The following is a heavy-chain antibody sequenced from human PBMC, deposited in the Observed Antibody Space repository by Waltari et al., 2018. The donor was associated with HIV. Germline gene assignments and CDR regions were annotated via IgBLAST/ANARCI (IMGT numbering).Heavy chain of an antibody. J-gene: IGHJ6*02. CDR1: GITFTNYL. D-gene: IGHD5-12*01. Sequence: QLVESGGDLVQPGGSLRLSCAYSGITFTNYLTCLVRQAPGKGLEWVANIKQDGAETYYADSVKGRFTISRDNAKNSLFLQMNSLRAEDTAVYYCASNGYSGYDKYFYYYYGMDVWGQGTTVTVSS. CDR2: IKQDGAET. CDR3: ASNGYSGYDKYFYYYYGMDV. V-gene: IGHV3-7*01.